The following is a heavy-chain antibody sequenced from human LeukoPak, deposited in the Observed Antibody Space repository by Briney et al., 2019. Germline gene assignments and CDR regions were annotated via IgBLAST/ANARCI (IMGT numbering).Heavy chain of an antibody. CDR1: GYTFISYG. Sequence: ASVKVSCKASGYTFISYGISWVRQAPGQGLEWMGWISAYNGNANYAQKLQGRVTMTTDTSTSTAYMELRSLRSDDTAVYYCARDFSHRYYYDSSGYYKLFNYWGQGTLVTVSS. J-gene: IGHJ4*02. CDR2: ISAYNGNA. V-gene: IGHV1-18*01. D-gene: IGHD3-22*01. CDR3: ARDFSHRYYYDSSGYYKLFNY.